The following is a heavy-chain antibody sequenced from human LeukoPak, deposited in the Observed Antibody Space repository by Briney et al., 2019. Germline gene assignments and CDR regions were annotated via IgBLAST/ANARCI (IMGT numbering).Heavy chain of an antibody. CDR1: GFTVSRYY. J-gene: IGHJ4*02. CDR3: VKDRYVDY. V-gene: IGHV3-53*05. D-gene: IGHD3-16*01. Sequence: GGSLRLSCAASGFTVSRYYISWVRQAPGKGLEWVSVIYSGGSTYYADSVKGRFTISRDNSKNTLFLQMSSLRAEDTAVYYCVKDRYVDYWGQGTLVTVSS. CDR2: IYSGGST.